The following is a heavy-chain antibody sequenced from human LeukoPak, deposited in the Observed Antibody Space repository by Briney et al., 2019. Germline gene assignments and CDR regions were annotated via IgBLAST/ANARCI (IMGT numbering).Heavy chain of an antibody. V-gene: IGHV3-48*01. D-gene: IGHD5-12*01. J-gene: IGHJ4*02. CDR3: AKAPTNRTPLAPFDY. Sequence: GGSLRLSCAASGFTFNVYSMNWVRQAPGKGLEWVSFISSSLDSNIYCADSVKGRFTISRDNSKNTLYLQMNSLRAEDTAVYYCAKAPTNRTPLAPFDYWGQGTLVTVSS. CDR2: ISSSLDSNI. CDR1: GFTFNVYS.